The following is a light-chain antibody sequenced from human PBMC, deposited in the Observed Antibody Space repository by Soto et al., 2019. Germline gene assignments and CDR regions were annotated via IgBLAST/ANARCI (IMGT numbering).Light chain of an antibody. Sequence: NFMLTQPHSVSESPGKTVIISCTRSSGSIASNYVQWYQQRPGSSPTTVIYEDNQRPSGVPDRFSGSIDSSSNSASLTISLQENEDEADYCCQSYDATNQVFGGGTKLTVL. CDR2: EDN. J-gene: IGLJ3*02. CDR1: SGSIASNY. CDR3: QSYDATNQV. V-gene: IGLV6-57*01.